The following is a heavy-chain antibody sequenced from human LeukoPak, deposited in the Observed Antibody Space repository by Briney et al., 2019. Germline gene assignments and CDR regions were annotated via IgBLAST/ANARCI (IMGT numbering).Heavy chain of an antibody. Sequence: ASVKVSCKASGYTFTSYGISWVRQAPGQGLEWMGWISAYNGNTNYAQKLQGRVTMTTDTSTSTAYMELRSLRSDDTAVYYCARDNDDILTGYYYCGMDVWGQGTTVTVSS. J-gene: IGHJ6*02. CDR3: ARDNDDILTGYYYCGMDV. D-gene: IGHD3-9*01. CDR2: ISAYNGNT. CDR1: GYTFTSYG. V-gene: IGHV1-18*01.